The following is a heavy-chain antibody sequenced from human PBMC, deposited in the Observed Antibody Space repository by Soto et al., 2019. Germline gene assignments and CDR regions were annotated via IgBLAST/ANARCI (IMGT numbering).Heavy chain of an antibody. CDR2: IYYSGST. CDR3: ARRVADVEMATTSENDYCMDV. J-gene: IGHJ6*02. CDR1: GGSISSSSYY. V-gene: IGHV4-39*01. D-gene: IGHD5-12*01. Sequence: PSETLSLTCTVSGGSISSSSYYWGGTRQPPGKGLEWIGSIYYSGSTYYNPSLKSRVTISVDTSKNQFTLRLSTVTAADTAVYYCARRVADVEMATTSENDYCMDVWGQGTTVTVSS.